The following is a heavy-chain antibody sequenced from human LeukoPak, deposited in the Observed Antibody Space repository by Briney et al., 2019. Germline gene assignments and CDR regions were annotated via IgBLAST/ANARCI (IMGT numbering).Heavy chain of an antibody. CDR2: IDSDGSTT. CDR1: GFTFSSYW. D-gene: IGHD3-22*01. CDR3: ARSVYDSGGYYRVLDY. Sequence: GGSLRLSSAASGFTFSSYWMHWVRQAPGKGLVWVSRIDSDGSTTSYADSVKGRFTISRDNAKNTLYLQMNSLRAEDTAVYYCARSVYDSGGYYRVLDYWGQGTLVTVSS. J-gene: IGHJ4*02. V-gene: IGHV3-74*01.